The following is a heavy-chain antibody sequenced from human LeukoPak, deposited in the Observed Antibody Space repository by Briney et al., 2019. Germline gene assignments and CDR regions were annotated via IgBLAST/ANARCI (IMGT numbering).Heavy chain of an antibody. V-gene: IGHV4-34*01. D-gene: IGHD1-26*01. CDR2: INHSGST. CDR1: GGSFSGYY. J-gene: IGHJ5*02. Sequence: SETLSLTCAVYGGSFSGYYWSWIRQPPGKGLEWIGEINHSGSTNYNPSLKSRVTISVDTSKNQFSLKLSSVTAADTAVYYCARGGNYWPQWWFDPWGRGTLVSVSS. CDR3: ARGGNYWPQWWFDP.